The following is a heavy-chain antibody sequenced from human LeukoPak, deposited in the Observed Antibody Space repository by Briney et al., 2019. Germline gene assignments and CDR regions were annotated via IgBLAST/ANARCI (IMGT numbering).Heavy chain of an antibody. CDR3: ARDLTDTAMVPSAFDI. Sequence: PSETLSLTCTVSGGSISRYYWSWIRQPAGKGLEWIGRIYTSGSTNYNPSLKSRVTMSVDTSKNQFSLKLSSVTAADTAVYYCARDLTDTAMVPSAFDIWGQGTMVTVSS. CDR2: IYTSGST. D-gene: IGHD5-18*01. J-gene: IGHJ3*02. CDR1: GGSISRYY. V-gene: IGHV4-4*07.